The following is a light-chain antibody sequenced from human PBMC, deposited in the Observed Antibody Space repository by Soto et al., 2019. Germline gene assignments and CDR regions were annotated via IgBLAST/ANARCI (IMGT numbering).Light chain of an antibody. V-gene: IGKV3-20*01. Sequence: EIVLTQSPDTLSLSPGESATLSCRASQSVTSKYLARYQQKPGQAPRLLIHGASNRATGIPDRFSGSGSGTDFTLTISRLEPEDFALYYCQQYGSSVQFGGGTKVEIK. J-gene: IGKJ4*02. CDR3: QQYGSSVQ. CDR2: GAS. CDR1: QSVTSKY.